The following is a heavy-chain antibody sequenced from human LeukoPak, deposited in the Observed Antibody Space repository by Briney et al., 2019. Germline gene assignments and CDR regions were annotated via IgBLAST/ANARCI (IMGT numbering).Heavy chain of an antibody. Sequence: QTGGSLRLSCAASGFTFSSYAMHWVRQAPGKGLEWVAVISYDGSNKYYADSVKGRFTISRDNSKNTLYLQMNSLRAEDTAVYYCARDPGYQLLLHFDYWGQGTLVTVSS. V-gene: IGHV3-30-3*01. J-gene: IGHJ4*02. CDR3: ARDPGYQLLLHFDY. CDR1: GFTFSSYA. CDR2: ISYDGSNK. D-gene: IGHD2-2*01.